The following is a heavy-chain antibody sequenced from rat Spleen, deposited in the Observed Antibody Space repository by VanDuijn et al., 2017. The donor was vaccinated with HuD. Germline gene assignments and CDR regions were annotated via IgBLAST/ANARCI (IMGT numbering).Heavy chain of an antibody. D-gene: IGHD4-3*01. CDR3: VRQDTSGYSNWFAY. Sequence: EVQLVESGGGLVRPGGSLKLSCSVSGFTFSNFDMAWVRQAPTKGLEWVSSISPSGVTYYRDSVKGRFTVSRENAKSTLYFLMDSLRSEDTATYDCVRQDTSGYSNWFAYWGQGALVTVSS. CDR2: ISPSGVT. J-gene: IGHJ3*01. CDR1: GFTFSNFD. V-gene: IGHV5-25*01.